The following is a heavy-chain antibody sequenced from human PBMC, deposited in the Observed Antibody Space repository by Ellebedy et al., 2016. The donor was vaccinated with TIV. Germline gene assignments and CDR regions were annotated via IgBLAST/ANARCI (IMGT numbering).Heavy chain of an antibody. Sequence: GGSLRLSCAASGFAFSSFSMNWVRQAPGKGLEWVSYISSGGSTVEYADSVKGRFAISSDDAKNSLYLQINSLRDEDTAVYYCARSDTSGWYKDWGQGTPVTVSS. V-gene: IGHV3-48*02. CDR1: GFAFSSFS. CDR2: ISSGGSTV. D-gene: IGHD6-19*01. J-gene: IGHJ4*02. CDR3: ARSDTSGWYKD.